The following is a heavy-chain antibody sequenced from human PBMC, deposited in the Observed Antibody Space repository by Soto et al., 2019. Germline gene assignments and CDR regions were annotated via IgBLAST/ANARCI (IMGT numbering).Heavy chain of an antibody. D-gene: IGHD6-13*01. Sequence: SETLSLTCTVSGGSISSYYWSWIRQPPGKGLEWIGYIYYSGSTNYNPSLKSRVTISVDTSKNQFSLKLSSVTAADTAVYYCARMGSSSITHYGMDVWGQGTTVTV. CDR3: ARMGSSSITHYGMDV. CDR1: GGSISSYY. CDR2: IYYSGST. V-gene: IGHV4-59*01. J-gene: IGHJ6*02.